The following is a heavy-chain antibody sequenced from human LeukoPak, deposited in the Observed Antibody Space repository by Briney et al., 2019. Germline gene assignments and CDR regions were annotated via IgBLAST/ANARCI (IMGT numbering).Heavy chain of an antibody. D-gene: IGHD2-2*03. CDR2: ISAYNGNT. CDR3: ARVDIVVVPAAMGRSRNWFDP. V-gene: IGHV1-18*01. J-gene: IGHJ5*02. Sequence: ASVKVSCKASGYTFTSYGISWVRQAPGQGLEWMGWISAYNGNTNYAQKLQGGVTMTTDTSTSTAYMELRSLRSDDTAVYYCARVDIVVVPAAMGRSRNWFDPWGQGTLVTVSS. CDR1: GYTFTSYG.